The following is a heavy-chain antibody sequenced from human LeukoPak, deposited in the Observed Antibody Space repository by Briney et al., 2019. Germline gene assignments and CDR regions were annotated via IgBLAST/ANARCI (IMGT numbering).Heavy chain of an antibody. J-gene: IGHJ6*03. Sequence: PSDTLSLTCAVYGGSFSGYYWIWIRQPPGKGLEWIGELNHSGSTNYNPSLKSRVTISVDTSKNQFSLKLSSVTAADTAVYYCARCYSSSWARYYYYYYKDVWGKGNTVTVSS. CDR3: ARCYSSSWARYYYYYYKDV. CDR1: GGSFSGYY. V-gene: IGHV4-34*01. D-gene: IGHD6-13*01. CDR2: LNHSGST.